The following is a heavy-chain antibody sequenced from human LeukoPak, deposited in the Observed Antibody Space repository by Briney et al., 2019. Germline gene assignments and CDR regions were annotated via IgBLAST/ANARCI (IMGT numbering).Heavy chain of an antibody. Sequence: GGSLRLSCAASRFTFSSYSMNWVRQAPGKGLEWVSSISSSGSYIYYADSVKGRFTISRDNAKNTLYLQMNSLRADDTAVYYCAREHYDYVWGSYRYTPLDYWGQGTLVTVSS. CDR2: ISSSGSYI. J-gene: IGHJ4*02. D-gene: IGHD3-16*02. CDR1: RFTFSSYS. V-gene: IGHV3-21*01. CDR3: AREHYDYVWGSYRYTPLDY.